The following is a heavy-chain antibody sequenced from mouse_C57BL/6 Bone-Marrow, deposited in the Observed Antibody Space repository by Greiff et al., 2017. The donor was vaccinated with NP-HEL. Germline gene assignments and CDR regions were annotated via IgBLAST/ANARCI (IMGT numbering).Heavy chain of an antibody. CDR2: IYPRSGNT. D-gene: IGHD2-2*01. CDR1: GYTFTSYG. V-gene: IGHV1-81*01. J-gene: IGHJ1*03. CDR3: AREKGYYGSFDV. Sequence: VQLQQSGAELARPGASVKLSCKAYGYTFTSYGISWVKQRTGQGLEWIGEIYPRSGNTYYNEKFKGKATLTADKSSSTAYMELRSLTSEDSAVYFCAREKGYYGSFDVWGTGTTVTVSS.